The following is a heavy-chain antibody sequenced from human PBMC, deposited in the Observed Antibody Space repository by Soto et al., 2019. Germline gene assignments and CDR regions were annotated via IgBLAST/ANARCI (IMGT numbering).Heavy chain of an antibody. D-gene: IGHD2-2*02. V-gene: IGHV1-69*13. CDR1: GGTFSSYA. Sequence: SVKVSCKASGGTFSSYAISWVRQAPGQGLEWMGGIIPIFGTANYAQKFQGRVTITADESTSTAYMGLSSLRSEDTAVYYCARVRCSSTSCYTHYYYYGMDVWGQGTTVTVSS. CDR3: ARVRCSSTSCYTHYYYYGMDV. CDR2: IIPIFGTA. J-gene: IGHJ6*02.